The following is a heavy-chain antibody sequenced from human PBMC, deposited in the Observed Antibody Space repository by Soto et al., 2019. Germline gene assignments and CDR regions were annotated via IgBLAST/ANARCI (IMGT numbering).Heavy chain of an antibody. V-gene: IGHV5-51*01. Sequence: GSLRLSCAASGFTFSNAWMSWVRQMPGKGLEWMGIIYPGDSNTRYSPSFQGQVTISADKSISSAYLQWSSLKASDTAIYYCARPSQLAHFDYWGQGTLVTVSS. J-gene: IGHJ4*02. CDR2: IYPGDSNT. CDR1: GFTFSNAW. CDR3: ARPSQLAHFDY.